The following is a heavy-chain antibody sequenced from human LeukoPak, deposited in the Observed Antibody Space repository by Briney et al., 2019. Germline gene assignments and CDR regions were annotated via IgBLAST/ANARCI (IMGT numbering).Heavy chain of an antibody. CDR2: ISSNGGST. Sequence: GGSLRLSCAASGFTFSDHYMDWVRQAPGKGLEYVSAISSNGGSTYYADSVKGRLTISRDNSKNTLYLHMSSLRPEDTAVYFCVKDIMGSTDYYYGLDVWGQGTTVTVSS. V-gene: IGHV3-64D*09. CDR1: GFTFSDHY. J-gene: IGHJ6*02. D-gene: IGHD3-10*01. CDR3: VKDIMGSTDYYYGLDV.